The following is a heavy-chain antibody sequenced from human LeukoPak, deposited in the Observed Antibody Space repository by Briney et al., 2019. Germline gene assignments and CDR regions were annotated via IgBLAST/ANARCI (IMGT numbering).Heavy chain of an antibody. J-gene: IGHJ3*02. CDR3: ARGRVGAYPHLDAFDI. CDR2: ISAYNGNT. Sequence: GASVKVSCKASGYTFTSYVISWVRQAPGQGLEWMGWISAYNGNTNYAQKLQGRVTMTTDTSTSTAYMELRSLRSDDTAVYYCARGRVGAYPHLDAFDIWGQGTMVTVSS. V-gene: IGHV1-18*01. D-gene: IGHD1-26*01. CDR1: GYTFTSYV.